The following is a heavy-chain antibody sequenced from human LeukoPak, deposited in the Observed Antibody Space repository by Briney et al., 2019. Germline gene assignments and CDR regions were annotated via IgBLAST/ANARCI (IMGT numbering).Heavy chain of an antibody. J-gene: IGHJ6*03. V-gene: IGHV1-24*01. Sequence: ASVKVSCKVSGYTLTELSMHWVRQAPGKGLEWMGGFDPEDGETIYAQKFQGRVTMNEDTSTDTAYMELSSLRSEDTAVYYCATDLWFGDRDVWGKGTTVTVSS. CDR2: FDPEDGET. D-gene: IGHD3-10*01. CDR3: ATDLWFGDRDV. CDR1: GYTLTELS.